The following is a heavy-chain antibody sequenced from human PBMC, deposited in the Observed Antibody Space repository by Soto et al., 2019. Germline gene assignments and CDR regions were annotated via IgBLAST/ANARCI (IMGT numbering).Heavy chain of an antibody. CDR2: IYSGGTT. CDR1: GFTVSSNF. J-gene: IGHJ4*02. CDR3: ARGAGYSSGWYDY. D-gene: IGHD6-19*01. V-gene: IGHV3-53*04. Sequence: EVQLVESGGDLVQPGGSLRLSCAASGFTVSSNFMSWVRQAPGKGLEWVSVIYSGGTTYYADSVKGRFTISRHNSKNTLYRPMNSLRPEDTAVYYCARGAGYSSGWYDYWGQGTLVTVSS.